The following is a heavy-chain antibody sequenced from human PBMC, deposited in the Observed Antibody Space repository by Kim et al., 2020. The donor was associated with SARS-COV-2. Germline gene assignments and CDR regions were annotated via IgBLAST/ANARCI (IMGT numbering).Heavy chain of an antibody. V-gene: IGHV1-69*13. D-gene: IGHD2-2*01. Sequence: SVKVSCKASGGTFSSYVISWVRQAPGQGLEWMGGIIPIFGTANFAQMFQGRVTITADDSTSTAYMELSSLRSEDTAVYYCARGAPYCTSTSCYEVGEFDYWGHGTLVTVSS. J-gene: IGHJ4*01. CDR2: IIPIFGTA. CDR3: ARGAPYCTSTSCYEVGEFDY. CDR1: GGTFSSYV.